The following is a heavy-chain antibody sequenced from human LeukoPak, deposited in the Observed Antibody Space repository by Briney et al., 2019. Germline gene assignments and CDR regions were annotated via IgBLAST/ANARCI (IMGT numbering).Heavy chain of an antibody. CDR3: ARGVEMATISPFDY. CDR2: IYYSGST. D-gene: IGHD5-24*01. J-gene: IGHJ4*02. V-gene: IGHV4-30-4*01. Sequence: SETLSLTCTVSGGSISSGDYYWSWIRQPPGKGLEWIGYIYYSGSTYYNPSLKSRVTISVDTSKNQFSLKLSSVTAADTAVYYCARGVEMATISPFDYWGQGTLVTVSS. CDR1: GGSISSGDYY.